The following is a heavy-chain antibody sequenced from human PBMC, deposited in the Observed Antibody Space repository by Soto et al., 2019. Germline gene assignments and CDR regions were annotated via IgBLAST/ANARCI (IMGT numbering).Heavy chain of an antibody. J-gene: IGHJ6*02. Sequence: ASVKVSCKASGYTFTGYYMNWVRQAPGQGLEWMGWINPNSGGTNYAQKFQGRVTMTRDTSISTAYMELSRLRSDDTAVYYCARDPLWFGELPPGNYGMDVWGQGTTVTVSS. D-gene: IGHD3-10*01. CDR1: GYTFTGYY. V-gene: IGHV1-2*02. CDR2: INPNSGGT. CDR3: ARDPLWFGELPPGNYGMDV.